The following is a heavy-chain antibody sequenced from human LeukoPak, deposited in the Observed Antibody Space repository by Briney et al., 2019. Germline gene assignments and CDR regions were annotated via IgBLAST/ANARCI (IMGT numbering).Heavy chain of an antibody. V-gene: IGHV4-39*07. CDR3: ARAEYCSGGSCYSYWYFDL. Sequence: SETLSLTCTVSGGSISSSSYYWGWIRQPPGKGLEWIGSIYYSGSTYYNPSLKSRVTMSVDTSKSQFSLKLSSVTAADTAVYYCARAEYCSGGSCYSYWYFDLWGRGTLVTVSS. CDR1: GGSISSSSYY. D-gene: IGHD2-15*01. J-gene: IGHJ2*01. CDR2: IYYSGST.